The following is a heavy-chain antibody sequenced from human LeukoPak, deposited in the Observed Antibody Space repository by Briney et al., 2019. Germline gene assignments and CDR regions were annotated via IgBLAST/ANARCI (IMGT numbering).Heavy chain of an antibody. D-gene: IGHD5/OR15-5a*01. J-gene: IGHJ3*02. V-gene: IGHV1-46*01. Sequence: ASVKVSCKASGYTFTSYFRHWVRRPPGQGLEGMGIINPSRGSTNYAQKFQGRVTMTRDTSTSTVYMELSSLRSEDTAVYYCARGDHVRIYAESAFDIWGQGTMVSVSS. CDR1: GYTFTSYF. CDR3: ARGDHVRIYAESAFDI. CDR2: INPSRGST.